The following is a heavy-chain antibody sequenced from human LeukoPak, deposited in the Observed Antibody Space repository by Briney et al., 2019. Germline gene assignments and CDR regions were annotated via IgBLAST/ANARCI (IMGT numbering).Heavy chain of an antibody. CDR1: GGSISSYY. CDR2: IYYSGST. J-gene: IGHJ4*02. D-gene: IGHD6-13*01. Sequence: SETLSLTCTVSGGSISSYYWSWIRQPPGKGLEWIGYIYYSGSTNYNPSLKSRVTISVDTSKNQFPLKLSSVTAADTAVYYCARGVTIAAAVEFDYWGQGTLVTVSS. V-gene: IGHV4-59*01. CDR3: ARGVTIAAAVEFDY.